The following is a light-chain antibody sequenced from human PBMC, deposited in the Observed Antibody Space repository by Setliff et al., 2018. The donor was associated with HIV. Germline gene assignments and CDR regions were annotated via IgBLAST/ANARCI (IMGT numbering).Light chain of an antibody. Sequence: QSALTQPPSVSGSPGQSVTISCTGNNSDIGTYDLVSWYQQHPGRAPKLTIFEVKRRPSGVSNRFSGSKSGNTASLTISGLQAEDEATYFCSSYTGSDTFDVFGTGTKVPS. CDR2: EVK. CDR1: NSDIGTYDL. V-gene: IGLV2-23*02. CDR3: SSYTGSDTFDV. J-gene: IGLJ1*01.